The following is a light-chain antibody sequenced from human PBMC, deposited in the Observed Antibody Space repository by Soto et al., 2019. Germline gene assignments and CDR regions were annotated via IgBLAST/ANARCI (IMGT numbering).Light chain of an antibody. Sequence: DIQMTPSPSTLSASVGDRVTITCRASQSISSWLAWYQQKPGKAPKLLIYKASSLESGVPSRFSGSGSGTEFTLTISSLQPDDFATYYSQQYNSYSRAFGQGTKGDIK. CDR2: KAS. V-gene: IGKV1-5*03. CDR3: QQYNSYSRA. CDR1: QSISSW. J-gene: IGKJ1*01.